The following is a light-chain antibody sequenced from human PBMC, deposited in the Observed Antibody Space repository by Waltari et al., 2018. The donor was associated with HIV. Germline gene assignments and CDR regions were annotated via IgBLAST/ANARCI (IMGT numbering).Light chain of an antibody. J-gene: IGLJ3*02. V-gene: IGLV2-14*01. CDR2: DVS. CDR3: SSYTSSSTWV. Sequence: QSALTQPASVSGSPGQSITISCTGPSSDVGGYNHVSWYQQHPGKAPKFMIYDVSKRPSGVSNRFSGSKSGNTASLTISGLQAEDEADYYCSSYTSSSTWVFGGGTKLTVL. CDR1: SSDVGGYNH.